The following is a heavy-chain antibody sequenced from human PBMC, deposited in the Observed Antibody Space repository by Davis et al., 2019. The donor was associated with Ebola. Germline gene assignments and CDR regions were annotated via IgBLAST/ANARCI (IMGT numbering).Heavy chain of an antibody. V-gene: IGHV1-18*01. CDR2: ISPYNENI. CDR3: ARGGLVVPAARHAFDL. D-gene: IGHD2-2*01. J-gene: IGHJ3*01. Sequence: ASVKVSCKASGYTLTTYSINWVRQAPGQGLEWMGWISPYNENINYEENFQGRVTMTTDTATNKAYMELRSLKSDDTAVYYCARGGLVVPAARHAFDLWGQGTVISVSS. CDR1: GYTLTTYS.